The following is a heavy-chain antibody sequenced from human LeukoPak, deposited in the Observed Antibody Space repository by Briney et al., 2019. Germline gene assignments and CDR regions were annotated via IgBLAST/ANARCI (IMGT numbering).Heavy chain of an antibody. J-gene: IGHJ3*02. CDR2: IYYSGST. CDR1: GYSISTSYY. Sequence: SETLSLTCTVSGYSISTSYYWGWIRQPPGKGLEWIGSIYYSGSTYYNPSLKSRVTISVDTSKNQFSLKLSSVTAADTAVYYCARHGSVYDILTGYTANDAFDIWGQGTMVTVSS. CDR3: ARHGSVYDILTGYTANDAFDI. V-gene: IGHV4-38-2*02. D-gene: IGHD3-9*01.